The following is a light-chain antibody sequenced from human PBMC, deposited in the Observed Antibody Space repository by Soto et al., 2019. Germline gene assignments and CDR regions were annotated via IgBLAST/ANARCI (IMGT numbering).Light chain of an antibody. CDR2: EDT. Sequence: QSALSQPASVSGSRGQSITISCTGTSSDVGNYNLVSWYQQYPGKAPKLMIFEDTKRPSGVSHRFSGSKSGNTASLTIAGLQPEDAADYYCCSYAGSSTMTFGGGTQHRP. CDR3: CSYAGSSTMT. CDR1: SSDVGNYNL. V-gene: IGLV2-23*01. J-gene: IGLJ7*01.